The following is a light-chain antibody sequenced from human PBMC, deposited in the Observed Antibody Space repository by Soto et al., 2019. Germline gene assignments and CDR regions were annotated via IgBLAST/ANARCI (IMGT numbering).Light chain of an antibody. CDR1: QSVNSNY. V-gene: IGKV3-20*01. J-gene: IGKJ3*01. CDR2: GAS. CDR3: QQYGNSPPEFT. Sequence: EIVLTQSPGTLSLSPGERATLSCRASQSVNSNYLAWYQQRPGQAPRLLIFGASFRATGIPDRFSGSGSGTDFTLTISRLEPDDFAVYYCQQYGNSPPEFTFGPGTKVDSK.